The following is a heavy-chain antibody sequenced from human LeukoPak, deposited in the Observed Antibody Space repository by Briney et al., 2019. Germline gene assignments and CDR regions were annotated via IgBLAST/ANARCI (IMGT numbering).Heavy chain of an antibody. V-gene: IGHV3-30-3*01. D-gene: IGHD3-16*01. Sequence: GTSLRLSCAASGFTFSSYALYWVRQAPGKGLEWVAVISSDGSNKYYADSVKGRFTISRDNSNNTLFLQMNSLRVEDTAVYYCARGRGSSAYTPGDYWGQGTLVTVSS. CDR1: GFTFSSYA. CDR2: ISSDGSNK. CDR3: ARGRGSSAYTPGDY. J-gene: IGHJ4*02.